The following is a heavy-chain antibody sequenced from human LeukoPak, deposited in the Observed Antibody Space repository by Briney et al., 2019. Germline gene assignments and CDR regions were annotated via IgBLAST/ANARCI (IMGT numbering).Heavy chain of an antibody. CDR2: TYYSGST. D-gene: IGHD3-3*01. CDR1: GGSISSYY. J-gene: IGHJ5*02. V-gene: IGHV4-59*01. Sequence: SETLSLTCTVSGGSISSYYWSWIRQPPGKGLEWIGYTYYSGSTNYNPSLKSRVTISVDTSKNQFSLKLSSVTAADTAVYYCARGLYYDFLSGYSNWFDPWGQGTLVTVSS. CDR3: ARGLYYDFLSGYSNWFDP.